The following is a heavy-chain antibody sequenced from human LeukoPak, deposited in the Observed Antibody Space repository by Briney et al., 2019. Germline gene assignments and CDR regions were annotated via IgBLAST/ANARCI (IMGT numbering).Heavy chain of an antibody. CDR2: IYYSGST. D-gene: IGHD4-11*01. J-gene: IGHJ4*02. V-gene: IGHV4-34*01. Sequence: PSETLSLTCAVYGGSFSGYYWSWIRQPPGKGLEWIGSIYYSGSTYYNPSLRSRVTISVDTSKNQFSLKLSSVTAADTAVYYCARGPGDSTVTTVDYWGQGTLVTVSS. CDR1: GGSFSGYY. CDR3: ARGPGDSTVTTVDY.